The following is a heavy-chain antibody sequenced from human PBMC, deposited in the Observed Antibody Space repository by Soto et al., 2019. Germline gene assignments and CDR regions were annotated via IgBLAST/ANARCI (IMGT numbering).Heavy chain of an antibody. Sequence: EVQLVESGGDLIQPGGSLRLSCAASGFTVSSNYMSWVRQAPGKGLEWVSVLYSGGSTYYTDSVRGRFTISRDNSKNTLFLQMDSLRAEDTAVYYWARGHWTTLLHWYFDLWGRGTLVTVSS. CDR1: GFTVSSNY. CDR2: LYSGGST. V-gene: IGHV3-53*01. CDR3: ARGHWTTLLHWYFDL. D-gene: IGHD4-4*01. J-gene: IGHJ2*01.